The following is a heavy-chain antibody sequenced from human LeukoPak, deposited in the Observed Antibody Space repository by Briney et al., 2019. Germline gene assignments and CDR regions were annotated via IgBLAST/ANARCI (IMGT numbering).Heavy chain of an antibody. CDR3: ARDWRSGGYSYGMDV. CDR1: GGSISSSSYY. J-gene: IGHJ6*02. V-gene: IGHV4-39*02. CDR2: IYYSGST. D-gene: IGHD2-15*01. Sequence: SETLSLTCTVSGGSISSSSYYWGWIRQPPGKGLEWIGSIYYSGSTYYNPSLKSRVTISVDTSKNQLSLKLSSVTAADTAVYYCARDWRSGGYSYGMDVWGQGTTVTVSS.